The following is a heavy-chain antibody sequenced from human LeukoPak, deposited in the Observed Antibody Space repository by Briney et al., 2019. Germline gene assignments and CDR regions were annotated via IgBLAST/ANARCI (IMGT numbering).Heavy chain of an antibody. CDR3: ARGGTAFDI. D-gene: IGHD1-26*01. CDR2: IYHSGST. V-gene: IGHV4-30-2*01. Sequence: SQTLSLTCAVSGGSISSGHSSWNWFRQPPGQGLEWIGYIYHSGSTYYNPSLKSRVAISVDKSKNQFSLKLRSVTAADTALYYCARGGTAFDIWGQGTMVTVSS. CDR1: GGSISSGHSS. J-gene: IGHJ3*02.